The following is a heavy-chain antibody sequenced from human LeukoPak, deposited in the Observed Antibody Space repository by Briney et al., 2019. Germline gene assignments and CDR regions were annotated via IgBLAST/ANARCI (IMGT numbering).Heavy chain of an antibody. Sequence: SETLSLTCNVSGGSISNEYWTRIRRPPGKGLEWIGYVYYSGSTIYNPSLKSRVTISVEASKNQFSLKLSSVTAADTAVYYCVRDRPNYYGSGSYHYYYYAMDVWGPGTTVIVSS. CDR1: GGSISNEY. CDR3: VRDRPNYYGSGSYHYYYYAMDV. CDR2: VYYSGST. V-gene: IGHV4-59*01. J-gene: IGHJ6*02. D-gene: IGHD3-10*01.